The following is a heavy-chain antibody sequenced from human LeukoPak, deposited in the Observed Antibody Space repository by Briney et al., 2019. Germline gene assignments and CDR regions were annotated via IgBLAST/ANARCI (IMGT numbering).Heavy chain of an antibody. CDR2: FYYSGST. CDR3: ATANGNAFDI. CDR1: SASIFVTYYH. V-gene: IGHV4-39*01. D-gene: IGHD1-26*01. Sequence: SETLSLTCIVASASIFVTYYHWGWIRQPPGKGLEWIGTFYYSGSTFYNPSLKSRVTISVDTSKSHFSLRLASVTATDTAVYYCATANGNAFDIWGQGTLVTVSS. J-gene: IGHJ3*02.